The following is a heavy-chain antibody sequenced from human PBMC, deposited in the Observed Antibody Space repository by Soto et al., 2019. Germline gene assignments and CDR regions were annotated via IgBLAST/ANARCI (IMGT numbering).Heavy chain of an antibody. Sequence: ASVKVSCKASGYTFTSYYMHWVRQAPGQGLEWMGIINASGGRTTYAPKFQGRVTMTRDTSTSTVYMELSSLTSEDTATYFCGRILPPATFDYWGQGTLVTVSS. J-gene: IGHJ4*02. CDR3: GRILPPATFDY. CDR2: INASGGRT. CDR1: GYTFTSYY. V-gene: IGHV1-46*03. D-gene: IGHD2-21*02.